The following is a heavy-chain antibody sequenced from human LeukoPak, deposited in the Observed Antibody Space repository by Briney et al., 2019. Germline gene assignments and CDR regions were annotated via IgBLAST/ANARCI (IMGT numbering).Heavy chain of an antibody. J-gene: IGHJ4*02. Sequence: KPSETLSLTCDVSGGSISTSNWWSWVRQTPGKGLEWLGKIYHSGSTNYNPSLKSRVTISIDKSKNQFSLKLSSVTAADTAVYYCARGVAAAGLDYWGQGTLVTVSS. CDR2: IYHSGST. CDR1: GGSISTSNW. V-gene: IGHV4-4*02. D-gene: IGHD6-13*01. CDR3: ARGVAAAGLDY.